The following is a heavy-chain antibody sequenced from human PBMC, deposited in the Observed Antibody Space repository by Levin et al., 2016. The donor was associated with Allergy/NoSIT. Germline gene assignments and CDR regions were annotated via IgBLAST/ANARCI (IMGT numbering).Heavy chain of an antibody. J-gene: IGHJ3*01. CDR3: FAPGYSYDSRGSNDDFDV. V-gene: IGHV5-51*01. CDR2: IYPGDSDT. CDR1: GYSFTTYW. D-gene: IGHD3-22*01. Sequence: GGSLRLSCKGSGYSFTTYWIGWVRQMPGKGLEWMGIIYPGDSDTRYSPSFQGQVTISADKSISTAYLHWSSLKASDTAMYYCFAPGYSYDSRGSNDDFDVWGQGTMVTVSS.